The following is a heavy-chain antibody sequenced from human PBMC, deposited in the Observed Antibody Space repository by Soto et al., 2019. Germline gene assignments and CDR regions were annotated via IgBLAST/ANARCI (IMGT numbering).Heavy chain of an antibody. CDR1: GLTFSSYS. J-gene: IGHJ4*02. CDR2: ISSSSSTI. D-gene: IGHD4-17*01. V-gene: IGHV3-48*01. CDR3: ARAPTTVSNYFDY. Sequence: GGSLRLSCAASGLTFSSYSMSWVRQAPGKGLEWVSYISSSSSTIYYADSVKGRFTISRDNAKNSLYLQMNSLRAEDTAVYYCARAPTTVSNYFDYWGQGTLVTVSS.